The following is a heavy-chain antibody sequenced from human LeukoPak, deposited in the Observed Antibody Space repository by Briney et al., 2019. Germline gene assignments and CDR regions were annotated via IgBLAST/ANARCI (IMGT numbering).Heavy chain of an antibody. Sequence: GGSLRLSCAVSGFTFSSYGMHWVRQAPGKGLEWVAVIWYDGSNKYYADSVKGRFTISRDNSKNTLYLQMNSLRAEDTAVYYCARGGYYDSSGYYPFDPWGQGTLVTVSS. CDR3: ARGGYYDSSGYYPFDP. CDR2: IWYDGSNK. D-gene: IGHD3-22*01. J-gene: IGHJ5*02. V-gene: IGHV3-33*08. CDR1: GFTFSSYG.